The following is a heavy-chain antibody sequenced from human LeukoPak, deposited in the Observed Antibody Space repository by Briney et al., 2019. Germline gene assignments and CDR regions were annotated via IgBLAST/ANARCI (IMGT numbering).Heavy chain of an antibody. V-gene: IGHV3-48*04. J-gene: IGHJ5*02. CDR2: IDSSTRTI. D-gene: IGHD6-13*01. CDR1: GFTFSAYS. Sequence: PGGSLRLSCAASGFTFSAYSMNRVRQAPGKGLEWISFIDSSTRTIFYADSVKGRFTISRDNAKNSLFLQMNSLRAEDTAVYYCARESGIAAALDLWGQGTLVTVSS. CDR3: ARESGIAAALDL.